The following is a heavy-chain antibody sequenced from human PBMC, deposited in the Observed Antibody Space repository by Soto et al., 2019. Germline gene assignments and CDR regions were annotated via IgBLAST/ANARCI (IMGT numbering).Heavy chain of an antibody. CDR1: GFTFSSYS. CDR3: ARDGVKYYDILTGYYIGWFDP. CDR2: ISSSSSYI. J-gene: IGHJ5*02. Sequence: GGSLRLSCAASGFTFSSYSMNWVRQAPGKGLEWVSSISSSSSYIYYADSVKGRFTISRDNAKNSLYLQMNSLRAEDTAVYYCARDGVKYYDILTGYYIGWFDPWGQGTLVTVSS. D-gene: IGHD3-9*01. V-gene: IGHV3-21*01.